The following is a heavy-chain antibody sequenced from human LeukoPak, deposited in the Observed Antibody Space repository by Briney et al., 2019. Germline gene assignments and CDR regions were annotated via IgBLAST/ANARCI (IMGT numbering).Heavy chain of an antibody. V-gene: IGHV3-53*01. CDR1: GFTVSSNY. CDR2: IYSVGST. J-gene: IGHJ5*02. Sequence: GGSLRLSSAASGFTVSSNYMSWVRQAPGKGLEWVSVIYSVGSTYYADSVKGRFTISRDNSKNTLYLQMNSLRAEDTAVYYCARELYCSSTSCYKVASSWFDPWGQGTLVTVSS. D-gene: IGHD2-2*02. CDR3: ARELYCSSTSCYKVASSWFDP.